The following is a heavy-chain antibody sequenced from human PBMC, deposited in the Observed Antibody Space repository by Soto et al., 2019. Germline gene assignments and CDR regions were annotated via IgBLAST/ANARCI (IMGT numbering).Heavy chain of an antibody. CDR2: IYYSGST. J-gene: IGHJ6*03. V-gene: IGHV4-31*03. D-gene: IGHD6-13*01. Sequence: SETLSLTCTVSGGSISSGGYYWSWIRQHPGKGLEWIGYIYYSGSTYYNPSLKSRVTISVDTSKNQFSLKLSSVTAADTAVYYCARTGYSSSWGGDYYYYYMDVWGKGTTVTVSS. CDR1: GGSISSGGYY. CDR3: ARTGYSSSWGGDYYYYYMDV.